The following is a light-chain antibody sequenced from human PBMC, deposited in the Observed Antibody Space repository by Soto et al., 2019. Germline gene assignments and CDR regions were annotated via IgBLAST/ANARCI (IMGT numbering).Light chain of an antibody. J-gene: IGKJ5*01. CDR2: AAS. Sequence: DIQLTQSPSFLSASVGDRVTITCRASQGISSYLAWYQQKPGKAPKLLIYAASTLQSGVPSRFSGSGSGTEFPLTISSLQPEDVATYYWQRLDSYSTFGQGTRLEIK. CDR3: QRLDSYST. V-gene: IGKV1-9*01. CDR1: QGISSY.